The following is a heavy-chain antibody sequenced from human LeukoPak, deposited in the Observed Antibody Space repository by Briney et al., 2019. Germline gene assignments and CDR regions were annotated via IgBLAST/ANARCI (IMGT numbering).Heavy chain of an antibody. Sequence: ASVKVSCKASGYTFTGYYMHWVRQAPGQGLEWMGWTNPNSGGTNYAQKFQGRVTMTRDTSISTAYMELSRLRSDDTAVYYCARSITMVRGVIIGIDYWGQGTLVTVSS. CDR3: ARSITMVRGVIIGIDY. CDR1: GYTFTGYY. CDR2: TNPNSGGT. V-gene: IGHV1-2*02. J-gene: IGHJ4*02. D-gene: IGHD3-10*01.